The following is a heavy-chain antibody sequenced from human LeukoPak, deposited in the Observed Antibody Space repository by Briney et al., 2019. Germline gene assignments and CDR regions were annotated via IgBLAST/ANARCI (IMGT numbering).Heavy chain of an antibody. Sequence: HPGRPLRLSCEASGFTFSSYWMHWVRQAPGKGLVWVSRINSDGSSTSYADSVKGRFTISRDNAKNTLYLQMNSLRAEDTAVYYCARDRDSYGYYYYYMDVWGKGTTVTVSS. J-gene: IGHJ6*03. CDR3: ARDRDSYGYYYYYMDV. CDR2: INSDGSST. D-gene: IGHD5-18*01. CDR1: GFTFSSYW. V-gene: IGHV3-74*01.